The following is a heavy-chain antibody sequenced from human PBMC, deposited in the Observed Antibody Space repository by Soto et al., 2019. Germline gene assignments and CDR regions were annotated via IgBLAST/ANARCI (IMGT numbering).Heavy chain of an antibody. Sequence: SETLSLTCTVSGGSISSSSYYWGWIRQPPGKGLEWIGSIYYSGSTYYNPSLKSRVTISVDTSKNQFSLKLSSVTAADTAVYYFARHSKGRAPVAYWGQGTLVTVSS. CDR1: GGSISSSSYY. V-gene: IGHV4-39*01. D-gene: IGHD2-15*01. CDR2: IYYSGST. CDR3: ARHSKGRAPVAY. J-gene: IGHJ4*02.